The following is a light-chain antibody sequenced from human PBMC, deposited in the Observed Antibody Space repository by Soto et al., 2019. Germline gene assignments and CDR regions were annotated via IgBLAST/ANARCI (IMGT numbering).Light chain of an antibody. V-gene: IGLV2-11*01. Sequence: ALAQPRSVSGSPGQSVTISCTGASSYVGGFNFVSWHQQHPGNAPKLMIYDVTKRPSGVPDRFSGSKSGNTASLTISGLQAEDEADYYCCSYAGSYTYVFGTGTRSPS. CDR1: SSYVGGFNF. J-gene: IGLJ1*01. CDR3: CSYAGSYTYV. CDR2: DVT.